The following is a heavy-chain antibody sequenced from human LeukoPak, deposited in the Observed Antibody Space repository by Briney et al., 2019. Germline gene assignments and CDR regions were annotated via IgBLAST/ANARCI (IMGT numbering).Heavy chain of an antibody. CDR2: IVVASGNT. D-gene: IGHD5-24*01. J-gene: IGHJ4*02. V-gene: IGHV1-58*02. CDR3: ARMVPVRDGYNIIDY. CDR1: GFTFTNSA. Sequence: SVKVSCKASGFTFTNSAMQWVRQARGQRLEWIGWIVVASGNTKYAQKFQEGVTITRDMSTSTAYMELSSLSPEDTAVYYCARMVPVRDGYNIIDYWGQGTLVTVPS.